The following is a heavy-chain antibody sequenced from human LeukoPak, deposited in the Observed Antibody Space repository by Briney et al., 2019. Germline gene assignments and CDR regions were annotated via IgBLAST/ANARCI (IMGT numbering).Heavy chain of an antibody. J-gene: IGHJ4*02. CDR1: GGSISSGGYY. Sequence: PSETLSLTCTVSGGSISSGGYYWSWIRQLPGKGLEWIGYIYNTGSTYYNPSLQSRVTVSVDTSKNQFSLKLSSVTAADTAVYYCARKGNGICYFDYWGQGTLVTVSS. CDR3: ARKGNGICYFDY. D-gene: IGHD2/OR15-2a*01. V-gene: IGHV4-31*03. CDR2: IYNTGST.